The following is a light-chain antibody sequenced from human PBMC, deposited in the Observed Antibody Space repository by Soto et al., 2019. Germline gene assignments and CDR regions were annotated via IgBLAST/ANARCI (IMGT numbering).Light chain of an antibody. CDR1: QSISNN. CDR3: QQYNNWPLT. Sequence: IGSTQSAATLSLSPGEKATLSCRASQSISNNFAWYQQKPGQAPRLLIYDASTRATGIPARFSGSGSGTLFTLTISSLQSEDFAVYYCQQYNNWPLTFGGGTKVDI. V-gene: IGKV3-15*01. CDR2: DAS. J-gene: IGKJ4*01.